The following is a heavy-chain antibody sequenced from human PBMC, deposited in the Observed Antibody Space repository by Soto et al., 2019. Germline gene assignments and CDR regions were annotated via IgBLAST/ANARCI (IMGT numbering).Heavy chain of an antibody. V-gene: IGHV6-1*01. CDR3: ARDLYYDSSGYLYYFDY. Sequence: SQTLSLTCAISGDSVSSNSAAWNWIRQSPSRGLEWLGRTYYRSKWYNDYAVSVKSRITINPDTSKNQFSLQLNSVTPEDTAVYYCARDLYYDSSGYLYYFDYWGQGTLVTVSS. CDR2: TYYRSKWYN. J-gene: IGHJ4*02. CDR1: GDSVSSNSAA. D-gene: IGHD3-22*01.